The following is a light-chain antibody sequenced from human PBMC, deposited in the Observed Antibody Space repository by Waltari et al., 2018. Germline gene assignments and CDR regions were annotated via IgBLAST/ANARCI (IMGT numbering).Light chain of an antibody. CDR2: GAS. Sequence: DIQLTQSPPSLSACLGDRVTITCRASQSVSSFLNCYQRKPGKAPKLLVYGASNIQPAVPSRFSAVGSGTEFTLTISALQSEDFETYFCQQTSSTPYTFRQGT. J-gene: IGKJ2*01. CDR3: QQTSSTPYT. CDR1: QSVSSF. V-gene: IGKV1-39*01.